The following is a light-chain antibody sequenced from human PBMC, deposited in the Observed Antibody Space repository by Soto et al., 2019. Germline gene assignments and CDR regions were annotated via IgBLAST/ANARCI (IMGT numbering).Light chain of an antibody. CDR2: LNSDGSH. J-gene: IGLJ2*01. V-gene: IGLV4-69*01. CDR1: SGHSSYA. Sequence: QPVLTQSPSASASLGASVKLTCTLSSGHSSYAIAWHQQQPEKGPRYLMKLNSDGSHSKGGGIPDRFSGSSSGAERYLTISSLKSEDEADYYCQTWASGIVVFGGGTKLTVL. CDR3: QTWASGIVV.